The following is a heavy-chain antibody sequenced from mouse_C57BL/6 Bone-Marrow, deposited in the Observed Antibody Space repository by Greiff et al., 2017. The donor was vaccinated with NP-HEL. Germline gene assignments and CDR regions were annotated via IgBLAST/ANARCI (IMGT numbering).Heavy chain of an antibody. J-gene: IGHJ2*01. Sequence: QVQLKESGAELVRPGTSVKVSCKASGYAFTNYLIEWVKQRPGQGLEWIGVINPGSGGTNYNEKFKGKATLTADKSYSTAYMQLSSLTSEDSAVYFCARRDYSNWFFDYWGQGTTLTVSS. CDR1: GYAFTNYL. V-gene: IGHV1-54*01. D-gene: IGHD2-5*01. CDR2: INPGSGGT. CDR3: ARRDYSNWFFDY.